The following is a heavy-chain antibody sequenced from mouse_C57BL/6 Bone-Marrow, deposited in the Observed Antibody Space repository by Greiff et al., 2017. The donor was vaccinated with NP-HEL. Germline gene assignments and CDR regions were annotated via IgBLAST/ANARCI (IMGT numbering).Heavy chain of an antibody. Sequence: VQLQQPGAELVMPGASVKLSCKASGYTFTSYWMHWVKQRPGQGLEWIGEIDPSDSYTNYNQKFNGKSTLTVDKSSSTAYMQLSRLTSEDSAVYYCERLSYYYGSSPLYFDVWGTGTTVTVSS. CDR1: GYTFTSYW. CDR2: IDPSDSYT. V-gene: IGHV1-69*01. CDR3: ERLSYYYGSSPLYFDV. D-gene: IGHD1-1*01. J-gene: IGHJ1*03.